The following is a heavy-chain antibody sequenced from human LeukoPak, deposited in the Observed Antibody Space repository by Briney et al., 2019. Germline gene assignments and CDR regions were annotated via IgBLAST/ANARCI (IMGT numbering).Heavy chain of an antibody. D-gene: IGHD2-15*01. Sequence: SETLSLTCAVYGGSFSGYYWIWIRQPPGKGLEWIGEINHSGSTNYKPSLKSRVTILVDTSKNQFSLKLSSVTAADTAVYYCARFQGYCSGGSCYPSDAFDIWGQGTMVTVSS. CDR1: GGSFSGYY. CDR2: INHSGST. J-gene: IGHJ3*02. V-gene: IGHV4-34*01. CDR3: ARFQGYCSGGSCYPSDAFDI.